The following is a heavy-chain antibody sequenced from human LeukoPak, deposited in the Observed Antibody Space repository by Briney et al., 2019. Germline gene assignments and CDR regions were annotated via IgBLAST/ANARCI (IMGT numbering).Heavy chain of an antibody. D-gene: IGHD3-22*01. CDR3: AKERNYYDSSGYYSVAGGPDY. Sequence: SGGSLRLPCAASGFTFSSYGMHWVRQAPGKGLEWVAFIRYDGSNKYYADSVKGRFTISRDNSKNTLYLQMNSLRAEDTAVYYCAKERNYYDSSGYYSVAGGPDYWGQGTLVTVSS. CDR2: IRYDGSNK. J-gene: IGHJ4*02. V-gene: IGHV3-30*02. CDR1: GFTFSSYG.